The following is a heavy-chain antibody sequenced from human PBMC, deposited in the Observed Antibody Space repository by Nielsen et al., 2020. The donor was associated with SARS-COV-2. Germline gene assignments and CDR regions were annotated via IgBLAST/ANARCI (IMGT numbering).Heavy chain of an antibody. D-gene: IGHD1-26*01. J-gene: IGHJ4*02. CDR2: IYYSGST. Sequence: SETLSLTCIVSGGSISSSSYYWGWIRQPPGKGLEWIGSIYYSGSTYYNPSLKSRVTISVDTSKNQFSLKLSSVTAADTAVYYCARDGGELLYDYWGQGTLVTVSS. CDR1: GGSISSSSYY. V-gene: IGHV4-39*01. CDR3: ARDGGELLYDY.